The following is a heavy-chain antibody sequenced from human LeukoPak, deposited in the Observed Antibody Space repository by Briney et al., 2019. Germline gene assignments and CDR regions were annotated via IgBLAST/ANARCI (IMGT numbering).Heavy chain of an antibody. CDR2: IRWNSGSI. CDR3: AKAYSRSGGGIDY. CDR1: GFTFDDYA. J-gene: IGHJ4*02. V-gene: IGHV3-9*01. D-gene: IGHD6-6*01. Sequence: GGSLRLSCAASGFTFDDYAMHWVRHAPGKGLEWVSGIRWNSGSIGYADSVKGRFTISRDNAKNSLYLQMNSLRAEDTALYYCAKAYSRSGGGIDYWGQGTLVTVSS.